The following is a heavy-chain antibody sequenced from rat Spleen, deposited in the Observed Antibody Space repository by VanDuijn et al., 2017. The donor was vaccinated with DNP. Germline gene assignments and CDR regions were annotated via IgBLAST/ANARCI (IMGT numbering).Heavy chain of an antibody. V-gene: IGHV5-22*01. CDR2: ISYDGVST. CDR1: GFTFSDYY. J-gene: IGHJ2*01. CDR3: ARHVLPLRVWDY. Sequence: EVQLVESGGDRVQPGRSLKLSCAASGFTFSDYYMAWVRRTPAKGLEWVAYISYDGVSTYNGGSVKGRFTISRDIAKSTLYLEMNSLRSEDMATYYCARHVLPLRVWDYWGQGVMVTVSS. D-gene: IGHD1-4*01.